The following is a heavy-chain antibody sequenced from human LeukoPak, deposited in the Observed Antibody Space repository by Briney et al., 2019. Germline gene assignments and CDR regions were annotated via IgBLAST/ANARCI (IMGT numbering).Heavy chain of an antibody. D-gene: IGHD3-10*01. CDR1: GFTFSGYD. CDR2: INSDGSST. CDR3: AREGVLLWFGEANWFDP. Sequence: GGSLRLSCAASGFTFSGYDMNWVRQAPGKGLVWVSRINSDGSSTSYADSVKGRFTISRDNAKNTLYLQMNSLRAEDTAVYYCAREGVLLWFGEANWFDPWGQGTLVTVSS. J-gene: IGHJ5*02. V-gene: IGHV3-74*01.